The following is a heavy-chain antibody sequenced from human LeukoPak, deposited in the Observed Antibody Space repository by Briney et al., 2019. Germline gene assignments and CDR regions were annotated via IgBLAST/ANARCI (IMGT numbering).Heavy chain of an antibody. CDR2: ISSSSSYI. V-gene: IGHV3-21*01. Sequence: GGSLRLSCAASGFTFSSYSMNWVRQAPGKGLEWVSSISSSSSYIYYADSVKGRFTISRHNAKNSLYLQMNSVRAEDTAVYYCARGRYGSGKDYFDYWGQATLVTVSS. CDR1: GFTFSSYS. J-gene: IGHJ4*02. CDR3: ARGRYGSGKDYFDY. D-gene: IGHD3-10*01.